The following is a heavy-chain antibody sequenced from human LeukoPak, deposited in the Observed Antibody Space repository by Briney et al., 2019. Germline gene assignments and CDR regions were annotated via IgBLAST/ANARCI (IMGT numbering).Heavy chain of an antibody. Sequence: GGSLRLSCAASGFTFDDYAMHWARQAPGKGLEWVSLISGDGGSTYYADSVKGQFTISRDNSKNSLYLQMNSLRTEDTALYYCAKWLDGDSTIDYWGQGTLVTVSS. CDR1: GFTFDDYA. V-gene: IGHV3-43*02. D-gene: IGHD4-17*01. CDR2: ISGDGGST. J-gene: IGHJ4*02. CDR3: AKWLDGDSTIDY.